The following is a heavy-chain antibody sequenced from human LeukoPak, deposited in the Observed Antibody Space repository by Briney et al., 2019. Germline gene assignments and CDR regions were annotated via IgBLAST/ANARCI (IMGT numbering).Heavy chain of an antibody. CDR3: ARAYYYDSSGSAFDI. CDR1: GFTFSSYA. D-gene: IGHD3-22*01. Sequence: PGRSLRLSCAASGFTFSSYAMHWVRQAPGKGLEWVAVISYDGSNKYYADSVKGRFTISRDNSKNTLYLQMNSLRAEDTAVYYCARAYYYDSSGSAFDIWGQGTLVTVSS. J-gene: IGHJ4*02. V-gene: IGHV3-30*04. CDR2: ISYDGSNK.